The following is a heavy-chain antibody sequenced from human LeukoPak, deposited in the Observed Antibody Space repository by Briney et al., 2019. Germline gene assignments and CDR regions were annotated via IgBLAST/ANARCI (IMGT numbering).Heavy chain of an antibody. Sequence: GGSLRLSCAASGFTFGSSAMSWVRQAPGKGPEWVSTFSRSGPDTYYADSVKGRFTIFRDNTKNTLYLQMNSLRAEDTAVYYCAKGSLGSWYYFDYWGQGTLVTVSS. D-gene: IGHD6-13*01. CDR3: AKGSLGSWYYFDY. CDR2: FSRSGPDT. CDR1: GFTFGSSA. V-gene: IGHV3-23*01. J-gene: IGHJ4*02.